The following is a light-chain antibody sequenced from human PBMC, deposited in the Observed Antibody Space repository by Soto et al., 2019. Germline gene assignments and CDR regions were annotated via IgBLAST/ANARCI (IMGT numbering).Light chain of an antibody. CDR3: QQYGSSPIT. CDR2: GAS. J-gene: IGKJ5*01. Sequence: DIVLTQSPGTLSLSPGERATLSCRASQSVRSTYLAWYEQKPGHAPRLLIYGASSRATGIPDRFSGSGSGTDFTLTISRLEPEDFAVYYCQQYGSSPITFGQGTRLEIK. V-gene: IGKV3-20*01. CDR1: QSVRSTY.